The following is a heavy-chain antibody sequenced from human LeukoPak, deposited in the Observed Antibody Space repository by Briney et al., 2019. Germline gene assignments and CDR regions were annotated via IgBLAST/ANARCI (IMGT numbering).Heavy chain of an antibody. CDR1: GFTFSYYA. CDR2: IRYDGTNK. D-gene: IGHD5-18*01. J-gene: IGHJ6*03. Sequence: PGGSLRLSCAASGFTFSYYAIHWVRQAPGKGLEWVAFIRYDGTNKNYADSVKGRFTISRDNSKNTLYLQMNSLRAEDTAVYYCARDGKAAMVNYYYYYYMDVWGKGTTVTVSS. CDR3: ARDGKAAMVNYYYYYYMDV. V-gene: IGHV3-30*02.